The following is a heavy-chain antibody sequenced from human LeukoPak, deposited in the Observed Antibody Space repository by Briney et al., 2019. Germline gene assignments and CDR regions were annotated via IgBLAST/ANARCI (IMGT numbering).Heavy chain of an antibody. Sequence: SETLSLTCTVSGGSINSYWSWIRQPAGKGLEWIGRISGSGTITYNPALQSRLSISIDTSKNQFSLKLMSVTAADTAVYYCASGGSVGATTNYFDYWGQGTLVTVSS. CDR2: ISGSGTI. CDR3: ASGGSVGATTNYFDY. D-gene: IGHD1-26*01. J-gene: IGHJ4*02. CDR1: GGSINSY. V-gene: IGHV4-4*07.